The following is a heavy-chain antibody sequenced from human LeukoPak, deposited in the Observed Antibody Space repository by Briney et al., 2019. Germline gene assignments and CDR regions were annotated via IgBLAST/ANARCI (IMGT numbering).Heavy chain of an antibody. CDR2: IRNRANGQTS. J-gene: IGHJ4*02. D-gene: IGHD5-12*01. V-gene: IGHV3-72*01. CDR1: GFTFSDHY. Sequence: GGSLRLSCAASGFTFSDHYIDWVRQAPGRGLEWIGLIRNRANGQTSVYAASVSGRFTISRDDSKNSVYLQMDSLKTEDTAVYYRADIGSAGTDHWGQGTLVTVSS. CDR3: ADIGSAGTDH.